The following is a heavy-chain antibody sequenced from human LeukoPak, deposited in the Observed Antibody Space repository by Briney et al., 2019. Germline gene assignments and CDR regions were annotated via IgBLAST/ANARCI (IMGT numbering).Heavy chain of an antibody. CDR3: ARDYSSGWYWGAFDI. CDR1: GFTFSSYS. J-gene: IGHJ3*02. V-gene: IGHV3-48*04. Sequence: GGSLRLSCAASGFTFSSYSMNWVRQAPGKGLEWVSYISSSSSTIYYADSVKGRFTISRDNAKNSLYLQMNSLRAEDTAVYYCARDYSSGWYWGAFDIWGQGTMVTVSS. CDR2: ISSSSSTI. D-gene: IGHD6-19*01.